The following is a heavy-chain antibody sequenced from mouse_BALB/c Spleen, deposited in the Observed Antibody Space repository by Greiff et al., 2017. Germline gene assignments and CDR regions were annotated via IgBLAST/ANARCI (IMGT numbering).Heavy chain of an antibody. CDR1: GYTFTSYW. D-gene: IGHD2-4*01. V-gene: IGHV1-7*01. J-gene: IGHJ3*01. CDR2: INPSTGYT. CDR3: ARGADYDWFAY. Sequence: QVHVKQSGAELAKPGASVKMSCKASGYTFTSYWMHWVKQRPGQGLEWIGYINPSTGYTEYNQKFKDKATLTADKSSSTAYMQLSSLTSEDSAVYYCARGADYDWFAYWGQGTLVTVSA.